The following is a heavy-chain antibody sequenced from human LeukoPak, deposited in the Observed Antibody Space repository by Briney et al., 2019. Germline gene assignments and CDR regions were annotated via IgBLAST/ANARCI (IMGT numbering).Heavy chain of an antibody. Sequence: ASVEVSCKASGYTFTRYYIHWVRQAPGQGLEWMGTINPSGGSTSYAQKFQGRLTVTRDMSTSTVYMELSSLRSEDTAVYYCARGPRPPGYCSSTSCYSFFHWFDPWGQGTLVTVSS. D-gene: IGHD2-2*01. CDR2: INPSGGST. CDR3: ARGPRPPGYCSSTSCYSFFHWFDP. CDR1: GYTFTRYY. J-gene: IGHJ5*02. V-gene: IGHV1-46*01.